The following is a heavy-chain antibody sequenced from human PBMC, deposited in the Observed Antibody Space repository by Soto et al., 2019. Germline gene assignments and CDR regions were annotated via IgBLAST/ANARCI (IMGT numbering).Heavy chain of an antibody. Sequence: ASVKVSCKASGYTFTSYGISWVRQAPGQGLEWMGWISAYNGNTNYAQKLQGRVTMTTDTSTSTAYMELRSLRSDDTAVYYCARGMDFDWSKGGDAFDIWGQGTMVTVSS. V-gene: IGHV1-18*01. D-gene: IGHD3-9*01. CDR2: ISAYNGNT. CDR1: GYTFTSYG. J-gene: IGHJ3*02. CDR3: ARGMDFDWSKGGDAFDI.